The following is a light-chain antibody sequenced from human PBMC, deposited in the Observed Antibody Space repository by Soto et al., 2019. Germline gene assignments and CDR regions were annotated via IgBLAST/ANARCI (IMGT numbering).Light chain of an antibody. V-gene: IGKV1-12*01. CDR3: RQANSFPFP. CDR2: AAS. Sequence: DIQMTQSPSSVSASVGDRVMITCRASQGIRSWLAWYQQKPGKAPKLLIYAASSLQSGVPSRFSGSGYGTDCTLTIGRLQPEDFATYYCRQANSFPFPFGPGTKVDIK. CDR1: QGIRSW. J-gene: IGKJ3*01.